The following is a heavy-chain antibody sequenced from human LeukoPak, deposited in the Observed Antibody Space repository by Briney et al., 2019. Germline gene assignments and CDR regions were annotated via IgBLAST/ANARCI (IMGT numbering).Heavy chain of an antibody. Sequence: GGSLRLSCAASGFTFSIYGMHLVRQAPNKGLEWVAIIWNDGSNKYYADSVKGRFTISRDNSKNTLYLQMNSLRAEDTAVYYSARALFAGAFYGMDVWGQGTTVTVSS. V-gene: IGHV3-33*01. CDR3: ARALFAGAFYGMDV. CDR1: GFTFSIYG. J-gene: IGHJ6*02. D-gene: IGHD3-10*01. CDR2: IWNDGSNK.